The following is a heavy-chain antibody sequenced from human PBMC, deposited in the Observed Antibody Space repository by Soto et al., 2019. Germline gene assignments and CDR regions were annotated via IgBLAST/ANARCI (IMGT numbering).Heavy chain of an antibody. CDR2: INHSGST. CDR3: AKFRGRMDV. CDR1: GGTFGDHY. Sequence: SLTLRVPWAVDGGTFGDHYWRWIRQPPGKGLEWIGEINHSGSTNYNPSLKSRVTISVDTSKNQFSLKLSSVTAADTAVYYCAKFRGRMDVWGQGTTVTVSS. J-gene: IGHJ6*02. V-gene: IGHV4-34*08.